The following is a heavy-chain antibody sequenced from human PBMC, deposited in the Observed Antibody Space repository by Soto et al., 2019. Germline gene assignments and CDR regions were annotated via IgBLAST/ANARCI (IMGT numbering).Heavy chain of an antibody. CDR1: GFTFSSYA. J-gene: IGHJ4*02. D-gene: IGHD3-3*01. Sequence: EVQLLESGGGLVQPGGSLRLSCAASGFTFSSYAMSWVRQAPGKGLEWVSAISGSGGSTYYADSVKGRFTISRDNSKNTLYLQMNSLRAEDTAVYYCAKERGMGITIFGRSPIFDYWGQGTLVTVSS. V-gene: IGHV3-23*01. CDR3: AKERGMGITIFGRSPIFDY. CDR2: ISGSGGST.